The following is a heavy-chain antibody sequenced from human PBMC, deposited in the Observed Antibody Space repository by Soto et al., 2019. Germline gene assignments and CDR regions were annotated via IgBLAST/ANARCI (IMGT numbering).Heavy chain of an antibody. CDR3: ARSEDSSGWYQSSGELLLPLDY. D-gene: IGHD6-19*01. J-gene: IGHJ4*02. CDR1: GYTFTSYG. Sequence: GASVKVSCKASGYTFTSYGISWVRQAPGQGLEWMGWISAYNGNTNYAQKLQGRVTMTTDTSTSTAYMELRSLRSDDTAVYYCARSEDSSGWYQSSGELLLPLDYWGQGTLDTVSS. CDR2: ISAYNGNT. V-gene: IGHV1-18*01.